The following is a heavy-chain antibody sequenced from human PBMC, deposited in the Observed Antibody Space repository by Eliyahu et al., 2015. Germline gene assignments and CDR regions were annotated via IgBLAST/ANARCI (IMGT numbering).Heavy chain of an antibody. Sequence: QVQLQESGPGLVKPSQTLSLTCTVXGGSISXGGYYWSWIRQHPGKGLEWIGYIYYSGSTYYNPSLKSRVTISVDTSKNQFSLKLSSVTAADTAVYYCAREWDCSGGSCTLDYWGQGTLVTVSS. J-gene: IGHJ4*02. CDR2: IYYSGST. D-gene: IGHD2-15*01. V-gene: IGHV4-31*03. CDR3: AREWDCSGGSCTLDY. CDR1: GGSISXGGYY.